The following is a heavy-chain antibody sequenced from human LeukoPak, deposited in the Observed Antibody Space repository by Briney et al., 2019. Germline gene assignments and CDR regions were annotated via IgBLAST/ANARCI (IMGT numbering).Heavy chain of an antibody. CDR3: ARAYSSPNWFDP. D-gene: IGHD6-13*01. CDR1: GFIFNNYV. CDR2: ISGSGVHT. Sequence: AGGSLRLSCAASGFIFNNYVMNWVRQAPGKGLEWVSSISGSGVHTYYADSVKGRFTISRDNSNNTLYLQMNSLRGEDTAVYYCARAYSSPNWFDPWGQGTLVTVSS. V-gene: IGHV3-23*01. J-gene: IGHJ5*02.